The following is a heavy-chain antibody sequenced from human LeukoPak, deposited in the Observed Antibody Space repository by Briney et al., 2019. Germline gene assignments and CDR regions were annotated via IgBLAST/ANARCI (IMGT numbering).Heavy chain of an antibody. CDR3: ATYQYDEIVGATPYFDY. D-gene: IGHD1-26*01. CDR2: IYTSGST. Sequence: PSETLSLTCTVSGGSISSYYWSWIRQPAGKGLEWIGRIYTSGSTNYNPSLKSRVTMSVDTSKNQFSLKLSSVTAADTAVYYCATYQYDEIVGATPYFDYWGQGTLVTVFS. CDR1: GGSISSYY. J-gene: IGHJ4*02. V-gene: IGHV4-4*07.